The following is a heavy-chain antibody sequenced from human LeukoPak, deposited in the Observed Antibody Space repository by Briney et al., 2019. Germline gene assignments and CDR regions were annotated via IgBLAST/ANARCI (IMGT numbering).Heavy chain of an antibody. V-gene: IGHV1-24*01. J-gene: IGHJ5*02. CDR1: GYILTELS. D-gene: IGHD5-18*01. CDR2: FDPEDGET. Sequence: ASVKVSCKVSGYILTELSMHWVRQAPGKGLEWMGGFDPEDGETVYAQKFQGRVTMTEDTSTDTAYMELSGLRSEDTAVYYCATGSLVYSYGFDSWEPDNPWGQGTLVTVSS. CDR3: ATGSLVYSYGFDSWEPDNP.